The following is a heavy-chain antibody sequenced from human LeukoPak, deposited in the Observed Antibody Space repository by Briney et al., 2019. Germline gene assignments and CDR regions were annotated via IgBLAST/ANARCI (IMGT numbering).Heavy chain of an antibody. CDR1: GFTFSSYW. Sequence: PGGSLRLSCAASGFTFSSYWMHWVRQAPGKGLEWVSGISWNSGSIGYADSVKGRFTISRDNAKNSLYLQMNSLRAEDTALYYCATWDTAMPHPGYWGQGTLVTVSS. V-gene: IGHV3-9*01. J-gene: IGHJ4*02. D-gene: IGHD5-18*01. CDR3: ATWDTAMPHPGY. CDR2: ISWNSGSI.